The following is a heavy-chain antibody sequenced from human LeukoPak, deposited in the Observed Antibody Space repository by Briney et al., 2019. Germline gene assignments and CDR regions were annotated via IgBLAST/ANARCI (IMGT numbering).Heavy chain of an antibody. V-gene: IGHV5-51*01. CDR2: IFPGDSDT. D-gene: IGHD6-6*01. Sequence: GESLKISCKGSGYKFTNYWIGWVRQMPGKGLEWMAIIFPGDSDTRYSPSFRDQVTISANKSISTAYLQWSSLKASDTAMYYCARHTAARPYYYYYYMDVWGKGTTVTVSS. J-gene: IGHJ6*03. CDR3: ARHTAARPYYYYYYMDV. CDR1: GYKFTNYW.